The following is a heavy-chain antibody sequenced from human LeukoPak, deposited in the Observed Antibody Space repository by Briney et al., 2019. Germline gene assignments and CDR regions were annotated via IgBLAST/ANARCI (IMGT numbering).Heavy chain of an antibody. CDR3: ARSLEVYDILTGYYY. J-gene: IGHJ4*02. V-gene: IGHV1-46*01. Sequence: ASVKVSCKASGYTFTSYYMHWVRQAPGQGLEWMGIINPSGGSTSYAQKLQGRVTMTTDTSTSTAYMELRSLRSDDTAVYYCARSLEVYDILTGYYYWGQGTLVTVSS. CDR1: GYTFTSYY. D-gene: IGHD3-9*01. CDR2: INPSGGST.